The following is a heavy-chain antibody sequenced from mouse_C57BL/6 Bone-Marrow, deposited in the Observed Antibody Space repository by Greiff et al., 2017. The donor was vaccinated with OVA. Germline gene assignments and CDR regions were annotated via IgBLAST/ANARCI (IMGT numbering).Heavy chain of an antibody. CDR1: GYTFTSYD. Sequence: QVQLQQSGPELVKPGASVKLSCKASGYTFTSYDINWVKQRPGQGLEWIGWIYPRDGSNKYNEKFKGKATLTVDTSSSTAYMELHSLTSEDSAVYFCARSRSNYDFDYWGQGTTLTVSS. D-gene: IGHD2-5*01. V-gene: IGHV1-85*01. J-gene: IGHJ2*01. CDR3: ARSRSNYDFDY. CDR2: IYPRDGSN.